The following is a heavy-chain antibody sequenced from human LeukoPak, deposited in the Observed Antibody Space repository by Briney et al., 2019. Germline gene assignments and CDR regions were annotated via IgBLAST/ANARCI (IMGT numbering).Heavy chain of an antibody. V-gene: IGHV4-59*01. J-gene: IGHJ4*02. D-gene: IGHD5-18*01. CDR2: IFYSGST. CDR3: ARGYSYGLIGY. CDR1: GGSINNYY. Sequence: SETLSLTCNVSGGSINNYYWGWVRQPPGKGLEWIGCIFYSGSTNYNPPLKRRVTISVDTSKNQFSLKLSSVTAADTAVYYCARGYSYGLIGYWGQGTLVTVSS.